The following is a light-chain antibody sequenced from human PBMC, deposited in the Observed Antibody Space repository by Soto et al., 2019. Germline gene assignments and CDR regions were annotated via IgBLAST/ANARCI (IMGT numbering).Light chain of an antibody. Sequence: QSALTQPASVSVSPGQSIAISCTGVRTDLDGYDYLSWYQQHPGQAPQNIIYGVYNPPSGVSHRFSGSKSGDTASLTISVLQAEDEADYYCTAYTSSTPLDVFGTGTKLTVL. CDR1: RTDLDGYDY. CDR2: GVY. CDR3: TAYTSSTPLDV. J-gene: IGLJ1*01. V-gene: IGLV2-14*03.